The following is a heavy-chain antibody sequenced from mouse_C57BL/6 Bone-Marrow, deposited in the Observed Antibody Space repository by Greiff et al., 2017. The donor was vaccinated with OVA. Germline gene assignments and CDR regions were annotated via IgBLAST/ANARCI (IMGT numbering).Heavy chain of an antibody. CDR2: ISYDGSN. J-gene: IGHJ3*01. CDR1: GYSITSGYY. CDR3: ARGPYYYGTSFAY. Sequence: VQLQQSGPGLVKPSQSLSLTCSVTGYSITSGYYWNWIRQFPGNKLEWMGYISYDGSNNYNPSLKNRISITRDTSKNQFFLKLNSVTTEDTATYYCARGPYYYGTSFAYWGQGTLVTVSA. D-gene: IGHD1-1*01. V-gene: IGHV3-6*01.